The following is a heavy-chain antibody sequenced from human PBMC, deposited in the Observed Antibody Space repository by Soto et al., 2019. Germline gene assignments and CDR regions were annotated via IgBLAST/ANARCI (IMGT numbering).Heavy chain of an antibody. J-gene: IGHJ6*03. CDR2: IYYSGSA. CDR1: GGSMRSLY. V-gene: IGHV4-59*08. Sequence: SETLSLTCTVSGGSMRSLYWSWIRQPPGKGLECIGYIYYSGSANYNPSLENRVTMSVDMSKNQFSLKLSSVTAADTAVYYCARLITGSYYYMDVWGKGATXTVSS. D-gene: IGHD1-20*01. CDR3: ARLITGSYYYMDV.